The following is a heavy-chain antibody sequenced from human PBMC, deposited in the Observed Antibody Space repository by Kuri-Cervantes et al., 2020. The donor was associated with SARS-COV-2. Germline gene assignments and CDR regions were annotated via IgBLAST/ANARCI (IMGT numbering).Heavy chain of an antibody. Sequence: SVKVSCKASGYTFTSYGISWVRQAPGQGLEWMGGIIPIFGTANYAQKFQGRVTITTDESTSTAYMELSSLRSEDTAVYYCARSPPGCSGGSCYSGKIFDPWGQGTLVTVSS. V-gene: IGHV1-69*05. J-gene: IGHJ5*02. CDR1: GYTFTSYG. CDR2: IIPIFGTA. D-gene: IGHD2-15*01. CDR3: ARSPPGCSGGSCYSGKIFDP.